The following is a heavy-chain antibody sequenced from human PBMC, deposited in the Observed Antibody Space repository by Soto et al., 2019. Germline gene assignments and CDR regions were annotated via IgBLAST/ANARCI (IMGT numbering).Heavy chain of an antibody. CDR1: GFNLSHPW. J-gene: IGHJ4*02. D-gene: IGHD6-13*01. V-gene: IGHV3-15*01. Sequence: GGSLRLSCVASGFNLSHPWMTWVRQAAGKGLEWVGRIKSKTDGGTADYAAPVKGRATISRDDSKNTVYLQMNSLRDEDTAVYYCAKLTAAWGQGTLVTVSS. CDR2: IKSKTDGGTA. CDR3: AKLTAA.